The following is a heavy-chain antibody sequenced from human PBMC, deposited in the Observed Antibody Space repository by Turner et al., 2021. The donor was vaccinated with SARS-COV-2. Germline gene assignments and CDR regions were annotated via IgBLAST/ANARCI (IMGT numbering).Heavy chain of an antibody. CDR3: AKVVSPYCSGGTCYSSPADY. CDR1: GFTFSSYG. Sequence: QVKLVESGGGVVQPGRSLRLSCAASGFTFSSYGMHWVRQAPGKGLEWVAVISYDGSNKYYADSVKGRFTISRDNSKNTLYLQMNSLRAEDTAVYYCAKVVSPYCSGGTCYSSPADYWGQGTLVTVSS. D-gene: IGHD2-15*01. V-gene: IGHV3-30*18. CDR2: ISYDGSNK. J-gene: IGHJ4*02.